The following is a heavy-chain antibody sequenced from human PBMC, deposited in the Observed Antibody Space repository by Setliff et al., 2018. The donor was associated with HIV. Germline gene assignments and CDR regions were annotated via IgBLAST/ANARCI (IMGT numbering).Heavy chain of an antibody. CDR2: VYDSGST. J-gene: IGHJ3*02. Sequence: SETLSLTCIVSGGYISSGGNHWSWIRQSPGKGLEWIGYVYDSGSTNYNPSLWSRVAISVDTSKNEFSLKLNSMTAADTAVYYCARAEMATIVAFDIWGQGTMVTVSS. CDR3: ARAEMATIVAFDI. CDR1: GGYISSGGNH. V-gene: IGHV4-31*02. D-gene: IGHD5-12*01.